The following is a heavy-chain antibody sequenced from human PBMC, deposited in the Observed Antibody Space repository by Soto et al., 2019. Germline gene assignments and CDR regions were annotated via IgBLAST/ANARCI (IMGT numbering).Heavy chain of an antibody. D-gene: IGHD3-3*01. Sequence: PSETLSLTCTVSGGSISSSSYYWGWIRQPPGKGLEWIGSIYYSGSTYYNPSLKSRVTISVDTSKNQFSLKLSSVTAADTAVYYCARDLSGRGKIFGDYGMDVWGQGTTVTVSS. CDR1: GGSISSSSYY. V-gene: IGHV4-39*02. CDR3: ARDLSGRGKIFGDYGMDV. J-gene: IGHJ6*02. CDR2: IYYSGST.